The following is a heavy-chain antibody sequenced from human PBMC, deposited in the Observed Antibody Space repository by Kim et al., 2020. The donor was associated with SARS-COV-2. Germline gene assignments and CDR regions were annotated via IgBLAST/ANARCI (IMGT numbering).Heavy chain of an antibody. Sequence: ASVKVSCKASGYTFTSYDINWVRQATGQGLEWMGWMNPNSGNTGYAQKFQGRVTMTRNTSISTAYMELSSLRSEDTAVYYCARGRVYCSSTSCFYYGMDVWGQGTTVTVSS. CDR2: MNPNSGNT. D-gene: IGHD2-2*01. J-gene: IGHJ6*02. CDR1: GYTFTSYD. V-gene: IGHV1-8*01. CDR3: ARGRVYCSSTSCFYYGMDV.